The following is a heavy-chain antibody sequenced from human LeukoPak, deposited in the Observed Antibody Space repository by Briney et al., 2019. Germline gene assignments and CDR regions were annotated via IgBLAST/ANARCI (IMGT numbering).Heavy chain of an antibody. V-gene: IGHV1-2*02. Sequence: ASVKVSCKASGYTFTGYYIYWVRQAPGQGLEWMGWINPNSGGTNYAQKFQGRVTMTRDTSISTAYMELSRLRSDDTAVYYCARDYSSSWYWVWFDPWGQGTLVTVSS. CDR2: INPNSGGT. CDR3: ARDYSSSWYWVWFDP. J-gene: IGHJ5*02. D-gene: IGHD6-13*01. CDR1: GYTFTGYY.